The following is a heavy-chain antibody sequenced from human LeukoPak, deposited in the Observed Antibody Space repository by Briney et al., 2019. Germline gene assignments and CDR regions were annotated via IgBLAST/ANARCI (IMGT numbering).Heavy chain of an antibody. CDR3: ARGRHSSGWYYPPGYFDY. D-gene: IGHD6-19*01. J-gene: IGHJ4*02. CDR2: INHSGST. Sequence: SETLSLTCAVYGGSFSGYYWSWIRQPPGKGLEWIGEINHSGSTNYNPSLKSRVTISVDTSKNQFSLKLSSVTAADTAVYYCARGRHSSGWYYPPGYFDYWGQGTLVTVSS. CDR1: GGSFSGYY. V-gene: IGHV4-34*01.